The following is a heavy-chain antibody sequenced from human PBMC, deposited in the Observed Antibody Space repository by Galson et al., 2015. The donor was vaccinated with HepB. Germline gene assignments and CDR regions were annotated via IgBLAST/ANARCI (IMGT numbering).Heavy chain of an antibody. CDR2: INPNSGGT. V-gene: IGHV1-2*04. Sequence: SVKVSCKASGYTFTGYYMHWVRQAPGQGLEWMGWINPNSGGTNYAQKFQGWVTMTRDTSISTAYMELSRLRSDDTAVYYCARGRYNWNDVSASYDYWGQGTLVTVSS. J-gene: IGHJ4*02. D-gene: IGHD1-1*01. CDR1: GYTFTGYY. CDR3: ARGRYNWNDVSASYDY.